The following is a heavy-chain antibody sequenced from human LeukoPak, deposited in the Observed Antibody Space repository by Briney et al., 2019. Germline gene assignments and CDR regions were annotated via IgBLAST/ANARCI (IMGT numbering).Heavy chain of an antibody. CDR2: INSSGST. V-gene: IGHV4-59*08. Sequence: PSGTLSLTCTVSGDSISTNYWSWIRQPPGKGLEWIGFINSSGSTNYNPSLKSRVTISVDTSKNQFSLNLRSVTAADTAVYYCARHGPDTAMVDYWGQGTLVTVSS. J-gene: IGHJ4*02. CDR1: GDSISTNY. CDR3: ARHGPDTAMVDY. D-gene: IGHD5-18*01.